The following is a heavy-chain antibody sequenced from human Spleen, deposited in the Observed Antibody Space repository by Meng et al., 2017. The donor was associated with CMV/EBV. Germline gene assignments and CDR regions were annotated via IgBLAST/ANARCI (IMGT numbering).Heavy chain of an antibody. CDR1: GFTFSDYY. CDR2: ISSSGSTI. J-gene: IGHJ2*01. CDR3: ARDGSMVYWYFDL. Sequence: CAASGFTFSDYYMSWIRQAPGKGLEWVSYISSSGSTIYYADSVKGRFTISRDNAKNSLYLQMNSLRAEDTAVYYCARDGSMVYWYFDLWGRGTLVTVSS. V-gene: IGHV3-11*01. D-gene: IGHD3-10*01.